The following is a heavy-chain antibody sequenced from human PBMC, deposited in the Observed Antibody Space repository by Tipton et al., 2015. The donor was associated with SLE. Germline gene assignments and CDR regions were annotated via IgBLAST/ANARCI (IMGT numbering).Heavy chain of an antibody. CDR2: IYNSGST. V-gene: IGHV4-31*03. Sequence: TLSLTCTVSGDSISSGGYYWSWIRQHPGKGLEWIGYIYNSGSTSYSPSLRSRVAISVDTSKNQFSLILNSLTGADTAVYYCARGIATGAIFGVVPLFWGQGRMVSVSS. J-gene: IGHJ3*01. D-gene: IGHD3-3*01. CDR1: GDSISSGGYY. CDR3: ARGIATGAIFGVVPLF.